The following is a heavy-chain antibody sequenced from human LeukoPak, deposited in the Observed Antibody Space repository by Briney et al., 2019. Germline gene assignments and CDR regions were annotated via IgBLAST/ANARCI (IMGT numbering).Heavy chain of an antibody. V-gene: IGHV4-34*01. Sequence: PSETLSLTCAVYGGSFSVYYWSWIRQPPGKGLEWIGEINHSGSTNYNPSLKSRVTISVDTSKNQFSLKLSSVTAADTAVYYCARERITFGGVIVYLDYWGQGTLVTVHS. CDR1: GGSFSVYY. CDR2: INHSGST. D-gene: IGHD3-16*02. J-gene: IGHJ4*02. CDR3: ARERITFGGVIVYLDY.